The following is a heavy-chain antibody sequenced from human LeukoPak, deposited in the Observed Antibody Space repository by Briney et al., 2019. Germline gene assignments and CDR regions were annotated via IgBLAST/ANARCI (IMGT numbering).Heavy chain of an antibody. CDR2: IIPIFGTA. Sequence: SVKVSCKASGGTFSSYAISWVRHAPGQGLEWMGGIIPIFGTANYAQKFQGRVTITTDESTSTAYMELSSLRSEDTAVYYCARAAARGLLFAFDIWGQGTMVTVSS. CDR3: ARAAARGLLFAFDI. J-gene: IGHJ3*02. V-gene: IGHV1-69*05. CDR1: GGTFSSYA. D-gene: IGHD2-2*01.